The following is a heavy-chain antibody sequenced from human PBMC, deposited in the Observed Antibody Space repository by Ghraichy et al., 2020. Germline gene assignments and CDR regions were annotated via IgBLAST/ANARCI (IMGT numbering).Heavy chain of an antibody. V-gene: IGHV4-34*01. Sequence: SETLSLTCAVYGGSFSGYYWTWIRQPPGKGLEWIGEINHSGSTNYNPSLKSRVTISVDTSKNQFSLKLTSVTAADTAVYYCARVTYFYDSSGQPYYYGMDLWGQGTTVTVSS. CDR2: INHSGST. D-gene: IGHD3-22*01. CDR1: GGSFSGYY. CDR3: ARVTYFYDSSGQPYYYGMDL. J-gene: IGHJ6*02.